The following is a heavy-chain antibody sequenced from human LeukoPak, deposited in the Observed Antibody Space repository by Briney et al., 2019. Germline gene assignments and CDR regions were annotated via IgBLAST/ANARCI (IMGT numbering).Heavy chain of an antibody. CDR3: ARGHYGDYPFDY. V-gene: IGHV4-61*01. CDR2: IYYSGST. D-gene: IGHD4-17*01. Sequence: SETLSLTCTVSGGSVSSGSYYWSWIRQPPGKGLEWIGYIYYSGSTNYNPSLKSRVTISVDTSKNQFSLKLSSVTAADTAVYYCARGHYGDYPFDYWGQGTLVTVSS. J-gene: IGHJ4*02. CDR1: GGSVSSGSYY.